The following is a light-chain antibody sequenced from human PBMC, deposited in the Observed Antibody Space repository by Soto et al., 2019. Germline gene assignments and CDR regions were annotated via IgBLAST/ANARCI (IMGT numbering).Light chain of an antibody. CDR1: QDISNY. V-gene: IGKV1-33*01. J-gene: IGKJ3*01. CDR2: HAT. CDR3: QQYDFSPPT. Sequence: DIQMTQSPSSLSASVGDRVTITCQASQDISNYLNWYQQKPGKAPKLLIYHATNLEAGVPSRFSGSGSGTDFTFTTSSLRTEGVATYHCQQYDFSPPTFGPGTMVV.